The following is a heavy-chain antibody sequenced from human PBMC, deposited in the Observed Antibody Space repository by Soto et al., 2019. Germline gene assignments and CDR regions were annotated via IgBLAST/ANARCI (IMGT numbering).Heavy chain of an antibody. CDR3: AKAYFVWSSEQPYYFDY. J-gene: IGHJ4*02. V-gene: IGHV3-23*01. CDR2: ISGSGGRS. CDR1: GFTFSNYA. Sequence: EVQLLDSGGGLVQPGGSLRLSCAASGFTFSNYAMTWVRQGPGKGLEWVSGISGSGGRSYYADSVKGRFTISRDNSKSTLYFQMNCLRPEDTAVYYCAKAYFVWSSEQPYYFDYWGQGTLVTVSS. D-gene: IGHD3-16*01.